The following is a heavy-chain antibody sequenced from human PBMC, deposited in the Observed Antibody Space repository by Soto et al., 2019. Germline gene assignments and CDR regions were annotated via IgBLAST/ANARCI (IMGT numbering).Heavy chain of an antibody. V-gene: IGHV3-21*01. D-gene: IGHD2-21*02. CDR1: GFTFSSYS. CDR2: ISSSSSYI. Sequence: GGSLRLSCAASGFTFSSYSMNWVRQAPGKGLEWVSSISSSSSYIYYADSVKGRFTISRDNAKNSLYLQMNSLRAEDTAVYYCARVARKHNCGGDCYLDYWGQGTLVTVSS. J-gene: IGHJ4*02. CDR3: ARVARKHNCGGDCYLDY.